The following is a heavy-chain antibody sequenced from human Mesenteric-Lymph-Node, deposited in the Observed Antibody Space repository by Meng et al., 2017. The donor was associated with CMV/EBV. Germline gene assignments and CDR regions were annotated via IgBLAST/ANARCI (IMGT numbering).Heavy chain of an antibody. Sequence: EVQLVESGGGLVKPGWSLRLSCVASDFTLNGAWMNWVRQAPVKGLEWVGSVKSASAGGAADADAHVKGRFTVSRDDSRKTVHLQMDNLKIEDTAVYYCNTGWDQYFDFWGKGALVTVSS. V-gene: IGHV3-15*07. CDR2: VKSASAGGAA. CDR3: NTGWDQYFDF. J-gene: IGHJ4*02. D-gene: IGHD1-26*01. CDR1: DFTLNGAW.